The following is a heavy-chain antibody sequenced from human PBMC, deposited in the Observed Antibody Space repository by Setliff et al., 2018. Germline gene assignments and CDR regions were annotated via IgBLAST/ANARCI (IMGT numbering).Heavy chain of an antibody. J-gene: IGHJ4*02. Sequence: PGGSLRLSCVVSGFSFSRHWMSWVRQAPGKGLEWVADIKQDGSTKYYLDSVRGRFTISRDNAKRSLYLQMNGLRADDTGVYYCVKDPPVLYGHLDYWGQGTLVTVSS. CDR2: IKQDGSTK. D-gene: IGHD3-10*01. CDR3: VKDPPVLYGHLDY. CDR1: GFSFSRHW. V-gene: IGHV3-7*01.